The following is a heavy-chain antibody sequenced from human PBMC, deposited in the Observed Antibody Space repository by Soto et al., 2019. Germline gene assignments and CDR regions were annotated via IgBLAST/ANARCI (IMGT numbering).Heavy chain of an antibody. CDR1: DGSVSSGDYY. V-gene: IGHV4-31*03. CDR3: ARGRTHWYFDL. CDR2: IYYGGSP. Sequence: QVQLQESGPGLVKPSQTLSLTCTVSDGSVSSGDYYWSWIRQHPGKGLEWIGYIYYGGSPYYNPSLKSRVTISADTSKNQFSLRLSSATAADTAVYYCARGRTHWYFDLWGRGTLVTVSS. J-gene: IGHJ2*01.